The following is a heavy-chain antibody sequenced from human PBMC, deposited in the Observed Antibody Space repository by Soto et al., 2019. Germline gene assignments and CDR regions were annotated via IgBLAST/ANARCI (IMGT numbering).Heavy chain of an antibody. CDR2: INLGGGRT. J-gene: IGHJ1*01. CDR3: ARGHKNTWYAGDH. CDR1: GYIFTSSY. V-gene: IGHV1-46*01. D-gene: IGHD4-17*01. Sequence: QVHLVQSGAEVKEPGASVKISCKASGYIFTSSYIHWVRQAPGQGLEWMGGINLGGGRTTYPQKFLGRVTLIKDASSSTVEMELSSLRFEDTAVYYCARGHKNTWYAGDHCGQGAQVTVSS.